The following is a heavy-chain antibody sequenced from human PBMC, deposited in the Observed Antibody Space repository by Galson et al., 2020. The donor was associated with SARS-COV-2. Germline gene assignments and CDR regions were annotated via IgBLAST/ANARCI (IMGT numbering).Heavy chain of an antibody. Sequence: EGSLRLSCAASGFIFGDYGMTWVRQVPGKGLEWVSGINWSGGTTVYADSVKGRFTISRDNAKNSLYLQMSSLRVEDTAFYYCARKDYYGSGNDVWGQGTTVTVSS. CDR3: ARKDYYGSGNDV. CDR2: INWSGGTT. V-gene: IGHV3-20*04. J-gene: IGHJ6*02. CDR1: GFIFGDYG. D-gene: IGHD3-10*01.